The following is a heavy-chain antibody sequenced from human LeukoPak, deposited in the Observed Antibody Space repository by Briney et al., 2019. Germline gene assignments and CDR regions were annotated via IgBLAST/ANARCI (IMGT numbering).Heavy chain of an antibody. CDR3: TTGYGHSDFDY. J-gene: IGHJ4*02. CDR2: IKSKIDGGTT. CDR1: GFTITNAR. V-gene: IGHV3-15*01. D-gene: IGHD3-3*02. Sequence: GGSLRLSCVASGFTITNARMGWVRQAPGKGLEGVGLIKSKIDGGTTDFAAPVKGRFTISIDDSKHTLYLQMNILKSEDTGVYYCTTGYGHSDFDYWGQGTLVTVSS.